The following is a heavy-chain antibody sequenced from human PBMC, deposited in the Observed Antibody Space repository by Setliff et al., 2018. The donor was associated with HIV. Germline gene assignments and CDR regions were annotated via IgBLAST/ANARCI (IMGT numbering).Heavy chain of an antibody. CDR3: ARVQTMAVAGTQYYYMDV. CDR2: INAGNGNT. CDR1: GYTFSRYA. J-gene: IGHJ6*03. D-gene: IGHD6-19*01. Sequence: ASVKVSCKASGYTFSRYAMHWGRQAPGQRLEWMGWINAGNGNTKYSQKFQGRVSIARDTSASTAYMELSSLRSEDTAVYYCARVQTMAVAGTQYYYMDVWGKGTTVTVSS. V-gene: IGHV1-3*01.